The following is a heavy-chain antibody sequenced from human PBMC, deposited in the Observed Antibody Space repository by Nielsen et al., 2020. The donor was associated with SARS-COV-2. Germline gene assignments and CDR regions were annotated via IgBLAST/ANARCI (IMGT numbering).Heavy chain of an antibody. CDR1: GFSFSTSGMC. J-gene: IGHJ3*02. D-gene: IGHD3-22*01. CDR3: ARIPNSNYYDSSGHRAFDI. Sequence: SGPTLVKPTQTLTLTCTFSGFSFSTSGMCVSWIRQPPGKALEWLARIDWDDDKYYSTSLKTRLTISKDTSKNQVVLTMTNMDPVDTATYYCARIPNSNYYDSSGHRAFDIWGQGTMVTVSS. CDR2: IDWDDDK. V-gene: IGHV2-70*11.